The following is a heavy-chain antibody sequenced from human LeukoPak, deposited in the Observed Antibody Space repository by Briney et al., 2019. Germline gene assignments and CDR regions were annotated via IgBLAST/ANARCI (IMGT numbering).Heavy chain of an antibody. Sequence: GGSLRLSCAVSGFNFDDYAMHWVRQAPGRGLEWVSGINWKTGNGIYADSVKGRFTISKDNAKNSLYLQMSSLRAEDTALYYCTRRAARWQFDLWGRGTLLTVSS. CDR2: INWKTGNG. CDR1: GFNFDDYA. V-gene: IGHV3-9*01. CDR3: TRRAARWQFDL. D-gene: IGHD5-24*01. J-gene: IGHJ2*01.